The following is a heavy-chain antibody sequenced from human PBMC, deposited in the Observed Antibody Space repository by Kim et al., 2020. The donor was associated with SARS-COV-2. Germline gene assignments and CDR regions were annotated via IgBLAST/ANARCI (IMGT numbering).Heavy chain of an antibody. Sequence: SETLSLTCTVSGGSISSYYWSWIRQPPGKGLEWIGYIYYSGSTNYNPSLKSRVTISVDTSKNQFSLKLSSVTAADTAVYYCARVAGYSGYEFFDYWGQGTLVTVSS. CDR3: ARVAGYSGYEFFDY. D-gene: IGHD5-12*01. CDR2: IYYSGST. J-gene: IGHJ4*02. CDR1: GGSISSYY. V-gene: IGHV4-59*01.